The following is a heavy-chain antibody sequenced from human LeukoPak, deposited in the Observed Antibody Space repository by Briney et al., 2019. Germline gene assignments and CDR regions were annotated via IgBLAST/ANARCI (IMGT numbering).Heavy chain of an antibody. CDR1: GFTFSSYG. J-gene: IGHJ4*02. Sequence: GGSLRLSCAASGFTFSSYGMHWVRQAPGKGLEWVAVIWYDRSNKYYADSVTGRFTISRDNSKNTLYLQMNSLRAEDTAVYCCAKTPQNRADYWGQGTLVTVSS. CDR2: IWYDRSNK. V-gene: IGHV3-33*06. CDR3: AKTPQNRADY.